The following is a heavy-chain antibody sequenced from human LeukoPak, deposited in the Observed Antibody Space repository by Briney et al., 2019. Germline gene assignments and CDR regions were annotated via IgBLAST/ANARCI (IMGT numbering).Heavy chain of an antibody. D-gene: IGHD3-16*02. Sequence: GGSLRLSCAASGFTLSSYAMHWVRQAPGKGLEWVAVISYDGSNKYYADSVKGRFTISRDNSKNTLYLQMNSLRAEDTAVYYCARDSYDYVWGSYRFDYWGQGTLVTVSS. CDR3: ARDSYDYVWGSYRFDY. CDR2: ISYDGSNK. J-gene: IGHJ4*02. CDR1: GFTLSSYA. V-gene: IGHV3-30-3*01.